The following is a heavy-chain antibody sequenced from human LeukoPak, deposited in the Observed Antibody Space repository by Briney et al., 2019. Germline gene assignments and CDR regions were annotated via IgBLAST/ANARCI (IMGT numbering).Heavy chain of an antibody. CDR3: ARDSPAGNL. Sequence: PGGSLRLSCAASGFTISGYWMSWVRQAPGKGLEWVANIKQDGSEKYYVGSVRGRFTISRDNVKSSLFLQMNSLRVEDTAVYFCARDSPAGNLWGRGTLVTVSS. CDR1: GFTISGYW. J-gene: IGHJ2*01. CDR2: IKQDGSEK. V-gene: IGHV3-7*03.